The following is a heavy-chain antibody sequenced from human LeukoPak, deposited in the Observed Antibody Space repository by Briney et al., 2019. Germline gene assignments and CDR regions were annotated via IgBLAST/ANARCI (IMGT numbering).Heavy chain of an antibody. CDR3: ARVAVPYYYDSGGYLTYFDY. D-gene: IGHD3-22*01. CDR1: GYTFTGYY. Sequence: ASVKVSCKASGYTFTGYYMHWVRQAPGQGLEWMGWINPNSGGTNYAQKFQGRVTMTRDTSISTAYMELSRLRSDDTAVYYCARVAVPYYYDSGGYLTYFDYWGQGTLVTVSS. J-gene: IGHJ4*02. V-gene: IGHV1-2*02. CDR2: INPNSGGT.